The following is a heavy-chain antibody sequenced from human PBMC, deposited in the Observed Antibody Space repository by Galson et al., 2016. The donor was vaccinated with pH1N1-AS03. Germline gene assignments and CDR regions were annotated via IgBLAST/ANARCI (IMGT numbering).Heavy chain of an antibody. J-gene: IGHJ5*02. CDR1: GDSVSSNGAA. D-gene: IGHD6-19*01. V-gene: IGHV6-1*01. CDR2: TYYRSKWYN. Sequence: CAISGDSVSSNGAAWNWIRQSPSRGLEWLGRTYYRSKWYNDYAVSVKGRITIYADTSRNQFSLQLNSVIPEDTAVDYCVRERGESSGWKTRWLDLWGQGALVTVSS. CDR3: VRERGESSGWKTRWLDL.